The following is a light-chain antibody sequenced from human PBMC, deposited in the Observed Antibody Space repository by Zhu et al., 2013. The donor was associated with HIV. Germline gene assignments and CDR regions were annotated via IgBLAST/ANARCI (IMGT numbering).Light chain of an antibody. V-gene: IGLV2-23*02. CDR2: EVN. Sequence: QSGLTQPASVSGSPGQSITFSCTGTSSDVGTYNLVSWYQQHPGKAPKLLIYEVNKRPSGVSNRFSGSKSGNTASLTISGLQAEDEADYYCSSYAGSLTLIFGGGTKLTVL. CDR3: SSYAGSLTLI. CDR1: SSDVGTYNL. J-gene: IGLJ2*01.